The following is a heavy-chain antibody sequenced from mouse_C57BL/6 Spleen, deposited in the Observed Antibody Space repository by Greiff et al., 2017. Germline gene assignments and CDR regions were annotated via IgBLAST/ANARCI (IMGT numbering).Heavy chain of an antibody. V-gene: IGHV1-54*01. CDR1: GYAFTNYL. J-gene: IGHJ2*01. D-gene: IGHD1-1*01. Sequence: VMLVESGAELVRPGTSVKVSCKASGYAFTNYLIEWVKQRPGQGLEWIGVINPGSGGTNYNEKFKGKATLTADKSSSTAYMQLSSLTSEDSAVYFCAIDYYGSSAYWGQGTTLTVSS. CDR2: INPGSGGT. CDR3: AIDYYGSSAY.